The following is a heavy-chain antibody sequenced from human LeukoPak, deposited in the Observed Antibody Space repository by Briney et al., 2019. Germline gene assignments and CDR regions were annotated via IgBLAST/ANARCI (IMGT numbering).Heavy chain of an antibody. CDR2: ISGSGGST. CDR1: GFTFSSYA. Sequence: GGSLRLSCAAPGFTFSSYAMSWVRQAPGKGLEWVSAISGSGGSTYHADSVKDRFTISRDNSKNTLYLQMNSLRAEDTAVHYCAKVTDRSGWYWFDPWGQGTLVTVSS. J-gene: IGHJ5*02. CDR3: AKVTDRSGWYWFDP. V-gene: IGHV3-23*01. D-gene: IGHD6-19*01.